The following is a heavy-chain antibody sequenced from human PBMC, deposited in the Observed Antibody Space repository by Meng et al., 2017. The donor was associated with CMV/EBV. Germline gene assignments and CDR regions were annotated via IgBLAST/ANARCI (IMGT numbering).Heavy chain of an antibody. CDR2: ISYDGSNK. D-gene: IGHD3-10*01. CDR3: ARLYTGYFDY. V-gene: IGHV3-30*04. CDR1: GFTFSSYA. Sequence: GESLKISCAASGFTFSSYAMHWVRQAPGKGLEWVAVISYDGSNKYYADSVKGRFTISRDNAKNSLYLQMNSLGAEDTAVYYCARLYTGYFDYWGQGTLVTVSS. J-gene: IGHJ4*02.